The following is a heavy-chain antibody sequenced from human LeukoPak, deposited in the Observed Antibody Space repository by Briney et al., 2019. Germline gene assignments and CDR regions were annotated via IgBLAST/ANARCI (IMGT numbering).Heavy chain of an antibody. J-gene: IGHJ3*02. V-gene: IGHV5-51*01. CDR2: IYPGYSDT. CDR3: ARRQLMYYYDSSGYRADAFDI. Sequence: GESLKISCKGSGYSFTSYWIGWVRQMPGKGLEWMGIIYPGYSDTRYSPSFQGQVTISADKSISTAYLQWSSLKASDTAMYYCARRQLMYYYDSSGYRADAFDIWGQGTMVTVSS. D-gene: IGHD3-22*01. CDR1: GYSFTSYW.